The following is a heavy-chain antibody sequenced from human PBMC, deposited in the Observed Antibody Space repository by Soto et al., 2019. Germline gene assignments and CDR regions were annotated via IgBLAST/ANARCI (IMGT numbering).Heavy chain of an antibody. J-gene: IGHJ4*02. CDR1: GYSFTSYW. D-gene: IGHD3-10*01. CDR2: IYPGDSDT. V-gene: IGHV5-51*01. CDR3: ARHGLLWFGELSPYYFDY. Sequence: GESLKISCKGSGYSFTSYWIGSVRQMPRKGLEWMGIIYPGDSDTRYSPSFQGQVAISADKSISTAYLQWSSLKASDTAMYYFARHGLLWFGELSPYYFDYWGQGTLVTVSS.